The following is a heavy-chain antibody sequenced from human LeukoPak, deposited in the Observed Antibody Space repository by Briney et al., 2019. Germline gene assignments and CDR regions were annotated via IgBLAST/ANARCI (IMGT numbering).Heavy chain of an antibody. CDR2: ISSSSSYI. J-gene: IGHJ4*02. CDR3: ARDLDYGSGSPYNY. D-gene: IGHD3-10*01. CDR1: GFTFRTFE. Sequence: GGSLRLSCAASGFTFRTFEMNWVRQAPGKGLEWVSSISSSSSYIYYADSVKGRFTISRDNAKNSLYLQMNSLRAEDTAVYYCARDLDYGSGSPYNYWGQGTLVTVSS. V-gene: IGHV3-21*01.